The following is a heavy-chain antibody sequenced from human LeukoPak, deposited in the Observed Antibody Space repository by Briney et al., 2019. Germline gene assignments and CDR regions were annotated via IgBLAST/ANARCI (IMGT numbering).Heavy chain of an antibody. J-gene: IGHJ4*02. D-gene: IGHD2-21*01. V-gene: IGHV4-39*01. CDR1: GGSISNDNYY. CDR3: ARHVASYYFDF. Sequence: SGTLSLTCSVSGGSISNDNYYWGWIRQPPGKGLEWIGSIYNSGSTYYNPSLKSRVTVSVDRPKNHFSLKLNSVTAADTAVYYCARHVASYYFDFWGQGILVTVSS. CDR2: IYNSGST.